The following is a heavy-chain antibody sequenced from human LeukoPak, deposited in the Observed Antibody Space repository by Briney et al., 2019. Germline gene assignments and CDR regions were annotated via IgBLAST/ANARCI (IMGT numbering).Heavy chain of an antibody. CDR2: IYPGDSDT. CDR1: GYSFTSYW. V-gene: IGHV5-51*01. D-gene: IGHD3-16*01. Sequence: GESLKISCKGSGYSFTSYWIGWVRQMPGKGLEWMGIIYPGDSDTRYSPSFQDQVTISADKSISTAYLQWSSLKASDTAMYYCARLRGGEGTDDAFDIWGQGAMVTVSS. CDR3: ARLRGGEGTDDAFDI. J-gene: IGHJ3*02.